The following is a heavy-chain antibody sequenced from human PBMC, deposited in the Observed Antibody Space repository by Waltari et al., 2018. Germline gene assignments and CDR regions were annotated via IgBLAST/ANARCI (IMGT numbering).Heavy chain of an antibody. Sequence: EVPLLESGGGLVQPWGSLRTPFAASGFPFRSYAISWVPHAPGQGLEWVSAISGSGGSTYYADSVKGRFTISRDNSKNTLYLQMNSLRAEDTAVYYCAKARDILTGYYQGEVFDYWGQGTLVTVSS. CDR2: ISGSGGST. V-gene: IGHV3-23*01. D-gene: IGHD3-9*01. CDR1: GFPFRSYA. CDR3: AKARDILTGYYQGEVFDY. J-gene: IGHJ4*02.